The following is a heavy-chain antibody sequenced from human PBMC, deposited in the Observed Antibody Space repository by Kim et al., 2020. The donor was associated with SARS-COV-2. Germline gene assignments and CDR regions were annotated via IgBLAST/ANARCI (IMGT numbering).Heavy chain of an antibody. Sequence: SETLSLTCAVSGGSISSGGYSWSWIRQPPGKGLEWIGYIYHSGSTYHTPALKSRVTISVDRSKNQFSLKLSSVTAADTAVYYCARTVVPAASGPGYFDYWGQGTLVTVSS. V-gene: IGHV4-30-2*01. CDR3: ARTVVPAASGPGYFDY. D-gene: IGHD2-2*01. CDR1: GGSISSGGYS. J-gene: IGHJ4*02. CDR2: IYHSGST.